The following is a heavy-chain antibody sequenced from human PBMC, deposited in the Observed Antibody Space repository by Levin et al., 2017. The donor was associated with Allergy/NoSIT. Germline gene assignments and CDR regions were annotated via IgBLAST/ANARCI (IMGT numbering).Heavy chain of an antibody. D-gene: IGHD3-9*01. Sequence: SQTLSLTCTVSGGSISSYYWSWIRQPPGKGLEWIGYIYYSGSTNYNPSLKSRVTISVDTSKNQFSLKLSSVTAADTAVYYCARGGDILTGPKPIDYWGQGTLVTVSS. J-gene: IGHJ4*02. CDR1: GGSISSYY. CDR2: IYYSGST. V-gene: IGHV4-59*01. CDR3: ARGGDILTGPKPIDY.